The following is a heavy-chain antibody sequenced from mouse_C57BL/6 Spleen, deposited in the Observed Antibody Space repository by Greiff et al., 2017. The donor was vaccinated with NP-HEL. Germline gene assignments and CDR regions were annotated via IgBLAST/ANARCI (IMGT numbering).Heavy chain of an antibody. J-gene: IGHJ1*03. V-gene: IGHV1-18*01. Sequence: EVQLQQSGPELVKPGASVKIPCKASGYTFTDYNMDWVKQSHGKSLEWIGDINPNNGGTIYNQKFKGKATLTVDKSSSTAYMELRSLTSEDTAVYYCARNYLFPITTVVATRYFDVWGTGTTVTVSS. CDR3: ARNYLFPITTVVATRYFDV. CDR1: GYTFTDYN. CDR2: INPNNGGT. D-gene: IGHD1-1*01.